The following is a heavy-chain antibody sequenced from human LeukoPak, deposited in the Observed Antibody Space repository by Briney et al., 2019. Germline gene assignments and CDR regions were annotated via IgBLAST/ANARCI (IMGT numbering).Heavy chain of an antibody. J-gene: IGHJ4*02. Sequence: PGGSLRLSCAASRFTFRSYAMNWVRQAPGKGLEWVSSISSSSSYIYYADSVRGRFTISRDNAKNSLYLQMNSLRAEDTAVYYCARDPSTMVRGVTPIATFDYWGQGTLVTVSS. CDR3: ARDPSTMVRGVTPIATFDY. CDR1: RFTFRSYA. D-gene: IGHD3-10*01. CDR2: ISSSSSYI. V-gene: IGHV3-21*01.